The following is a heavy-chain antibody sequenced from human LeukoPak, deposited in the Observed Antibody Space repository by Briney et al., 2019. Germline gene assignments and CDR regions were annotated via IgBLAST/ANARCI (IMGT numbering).Heavy chain of an antibody. CDR1: GFTFSSYE. CDR2: ISSSDSTI. J-gene: IGHJ4*02. V-gene: IGHV3-48*03. Sequence: VGSLRLSCAASGFTFSSYEMNWVRQAPGKGLEWVSYISSSDSTIYYADSVKGRFTISRDNAKNSLYLQMNSLRAEDTAVYYCARGSGRSDVDTAMVNQGYWGQGTLVTVSS. D-gene: IGHD5-18*01. CDR3: ARGSGRSDVDTAMVNQGY.